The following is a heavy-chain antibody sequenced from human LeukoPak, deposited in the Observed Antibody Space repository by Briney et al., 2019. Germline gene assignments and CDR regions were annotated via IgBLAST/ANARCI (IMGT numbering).Heavy chain of an antibody. Sequence: GGSLRLSCAASGFTFSSYSMNWVRQAPGKGLEWVSSISSSSSYIYYADSVKGRFTISRDNAKNSLYLQMNSLRAEDTAVYYCARELNWNNWFDPWGQGTLVTVS. J-gene: IGHJ5*02. CDR2: ISSSSSYI. CDR3: ARELNWNNWFDP. V-gene: IGHV3-21*01. CDR1: GFTFSSYS. D-gene: IGHD1-1*01.